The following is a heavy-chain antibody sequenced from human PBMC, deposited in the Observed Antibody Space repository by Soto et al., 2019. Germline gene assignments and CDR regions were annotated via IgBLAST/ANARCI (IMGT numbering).Heavy chain of an antibody. CDR3: ARVGVLRFLEWKNTMGV. J-gene: IGHJ6*03. D-gene: IGHD3-3*01. CDR2: INHSGST. CDR1: GGSFSGYY. V-gene: IGHV4-34*01. Sequence: SETLSLTCAVYGGSFSGYYWSWIRQPPGKGLEWIGEINHSGSTNYNPSLKSRVTISVDTSKNQFSLKLSSVTAADTAVYYCARVGVLRFLEWKNTMGVWGKGTTVTVSS.